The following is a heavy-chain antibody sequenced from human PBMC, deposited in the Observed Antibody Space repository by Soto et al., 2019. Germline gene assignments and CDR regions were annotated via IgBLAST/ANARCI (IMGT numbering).Heavy chain of an antibody. J-gene: IGHJ6*03. CDR2: ISGSGGST. CDR1: GFTFSSYA. V-gene: IGHV3-23*01. CDR3: ARSGPGYYYYYMDV. Sequence: EVQLLESGGGLVQPGGSLRLSCAASGFTFSSYAMSWVRQAPGKGLEWVSAISGSGGSTYYADSVKGRFTISRDNSKNTLSLQMNSLRAEDTAVYYCARSGPGYYYYYMDVWGKGTTVTVSS.